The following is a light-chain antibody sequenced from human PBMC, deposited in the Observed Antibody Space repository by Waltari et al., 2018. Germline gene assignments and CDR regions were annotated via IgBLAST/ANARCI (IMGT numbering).Light chain of an antibody. V-gene: IGLV10-54*01. CDR3: SAWDSSLSAVV. CDR1: SNNVGNQG. CDR2: RNN. J-gene: IGLJ2*01. Sequence: QAGLTQPPSVSKGLRQTAPLTCTGNSNNVGNQGVAWLQQHQGHPPKLLSYRNNNRPSGISERLSASRSGDTASLTITGLQPEDAADYFCSAWDSSLSAVVFGGGTKLTVL.